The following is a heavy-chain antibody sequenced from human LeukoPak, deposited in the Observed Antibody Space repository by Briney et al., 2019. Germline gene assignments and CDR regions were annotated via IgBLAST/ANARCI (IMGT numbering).Heavy chain of an antibody. J-gene: IGHJ4*02. CDR1: GFAFSSPS. CDR3: ARSRDKNTYGYAY. CDR2: ISSSSSTI. V-gene: IGHV3-48*01. Sequence: PGGSLRLSCAASGFAFSSPSMNWVRQAPGKGLEWVSYISSSSSTIYYADSGKGRFTISRDNAKNSLYLQMNNLRAEDTAVYYCARSRDKNTYGYAYWGQGTLVTVSS. D-gene: IGHD5-18*01.